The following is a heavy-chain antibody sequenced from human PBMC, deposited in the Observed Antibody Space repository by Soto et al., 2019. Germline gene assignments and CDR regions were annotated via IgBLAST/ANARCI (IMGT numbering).Heavy chain of an antibody. J-gene: IGHJ6*02. CDR1: GGTFNSYA. CDR3: TRCGIRYHSIGYYLGIDGMDV. V-gene: IGHV1-69*12. Sequence: QVQLVQSGAEVKKPESSVRVSCKASGGTFNSYAITWVRQAPGQGLEWMGGTIPMFGTTNYAETFQGRVTITADESTNTAYIELSSLRSEDTAVYYCTRCGIRYHSIGYYLGIDGMDVWGQGTTVIVSS. D-gene: IGHD3-22*01. CDR2: TIPMFGTT.